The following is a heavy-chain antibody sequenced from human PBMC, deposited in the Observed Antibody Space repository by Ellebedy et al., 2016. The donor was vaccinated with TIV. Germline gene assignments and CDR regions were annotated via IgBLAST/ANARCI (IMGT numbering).Heavy chain of an antibody. CDR2: ISSSGSTI. Sequence: GGSLRLXXAASGFTFSDYYMSWIRQAPGKGLEWVSYISSSGSTIYYADSVKGRFTISRDNAKNSLYLQMNSLRAEDTAVYYCAREMVRGVIILFDYWGQGTLVTVSS. CDR1: GFTFSDYY. CDR3: AREMVRGVIILFDY. V-gene: IGHV3-11*04. D-gene: IGHD3-10*01. J-gene: IGHJ4*02.